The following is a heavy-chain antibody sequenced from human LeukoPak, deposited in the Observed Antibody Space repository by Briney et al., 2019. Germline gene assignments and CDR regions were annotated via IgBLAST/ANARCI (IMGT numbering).Heavy chain of an antibody. Sequence: GGSLRLSCAASGFTVSSYWMSWVRQAPGKGLEWVSNIKLDGSEKYYVDSVKGRFTISRDNAKNSLYLQMNRLRAEDTAVYYCARDPGCAYSSSCDWFDPWGQGTLVTVSS. CDR2: IKLDGSEK. V-gene: IGHV3-7*01. CDR1: GFTVSSYW. D-gene: IGHD6-13*01. CDR3: ARDPGCAYSSSCDWFDP. J-gene: IGHJ5*02.